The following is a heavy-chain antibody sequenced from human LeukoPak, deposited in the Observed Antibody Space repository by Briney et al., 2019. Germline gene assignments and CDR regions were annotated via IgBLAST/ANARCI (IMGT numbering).Heavy chain of an antibody. J-gene: IGHJ4*02. CDR1: GFTFDDYA. Sequence: GGSLRLSCAASGFTFDDYAMHWVPQAPGKGLEWGSGISWKSGSIVYADSVKGRFTISRDHAKNSLYLKMNSMRAEDTALYYCAKAYSSSSDDYWGQGTMVTVSS. CDR2: ISWKSGSI. CDR3: AKAYSSSSDDY. V-gene: IGHV3-9*01. D-gene: IGHD6-6*01.